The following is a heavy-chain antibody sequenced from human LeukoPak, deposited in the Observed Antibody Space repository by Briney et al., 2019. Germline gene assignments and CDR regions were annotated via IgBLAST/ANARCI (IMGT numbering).Heavy chain of an antibody. V-gene: IGHV4-39*07. J-gene: IGHJ4*02. CDR3: ARGPVVRVRGAKTENDY. D-gene: IGHD3-10*01. Sequence: PSGTLALTCTVSGGSTSSSSYYWGWIRQPPGKGLEWIGSIYYSGSTNYNPSLKSRVTISVDTSKNQFSLKLSSVTAADAAVYYCARGPVVRVRGAKTENDYWGQGTLVTVSS. CDR1: GGSTSSSSYY. CDR2: IYYSGST.